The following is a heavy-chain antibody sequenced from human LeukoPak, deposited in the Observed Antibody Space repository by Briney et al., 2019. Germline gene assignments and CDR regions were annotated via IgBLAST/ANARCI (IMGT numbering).Heavy chain of an antibody. Sequence: GGSLRLSCAASGFTVSTNYMSWVRQAPGKGLEWVSIIYSGSNTYYADAVKGRFIISRDSSKNTLSLQMNSLRVEDTAVYYCARDGSSGWYPHWGQGTLVTVSS. V-gene: IGHV3-53*01. CDR1: GFTVSTNY. J-gene: IGHJ4*02. D-gene: IGHD6-19*01. CDR3: ARDGSSGWYPH. CDR2: IYSGSNT.